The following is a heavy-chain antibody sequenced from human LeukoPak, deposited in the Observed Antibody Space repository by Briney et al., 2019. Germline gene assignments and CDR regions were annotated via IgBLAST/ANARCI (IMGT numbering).Heavy chain of an antibody. CDR3: ARRVDYYYYMDV. D-gene: IGHD2-15*01. CDR1: GGSISSSSYY. Sequence: PSETLSLTCTVSGGSISSSSYYWGWIRQPPGKGLEWIGSIYYSGSTYYNPSLKSRVTIPVDTSKNQFSLKLSSVTAADTAVYYCARRVDYYYYMDVWGKGTTVTVSS. V-gene: IGHV4-39*07. J-gene: IGHJ6*03. CDR2: IYYSGST.